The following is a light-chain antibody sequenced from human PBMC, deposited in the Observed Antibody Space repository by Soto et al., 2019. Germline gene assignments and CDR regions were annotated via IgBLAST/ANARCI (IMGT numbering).Light chain of an antibody. CDR2: GAS. V-gene: IGKV3-20*01. Sequence: EIVLTQSPGTLSLSPGERATLSCRASQSVSSSYLAWYQQKPGQAPRLLIYGASSRATGIPDRFTGSGSGTDFTLTVSRLEPEDFAVYYCQQYDSTPPRWTFGQGTKEEIK. J-gene: IGKJ1*01. CDR1: QSVSSSY. CDR3: QQYDSTPPRWT.